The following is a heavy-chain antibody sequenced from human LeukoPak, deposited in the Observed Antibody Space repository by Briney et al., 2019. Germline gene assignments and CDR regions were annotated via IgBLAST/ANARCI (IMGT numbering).Heavy chain of an antibody. V-gene: IGHV4-59*11. D-gene: IGHD2-2*01. CDR3: ARVGFDCSSTSCYFDDY. J-gene: IGHJ4*02. CDR1: GGSISSHY. CDR2: IYYSGST. Sequence: SETLSLTCTVSGGSISSHYWSWIRQPPGKGLEWIGYIYYSGSTNYNLSLKSRVTISVDTSKNQFSLKLSSVTAADTAVYYCARVGFDCSSTSCYFDDYWGQGTLVTVSS.